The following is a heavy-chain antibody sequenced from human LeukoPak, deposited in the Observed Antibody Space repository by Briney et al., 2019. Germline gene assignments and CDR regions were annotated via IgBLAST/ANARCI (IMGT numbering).Heavy chain of an antibody. J-gene: IGHJ6*03. Sequence: GGSLRLSCALSGFTFGIVCMTCVRDATGRGGGCVFNIKQDVSEKYYVDSVKGRFTISRDNAKKSLYLQMNSLRAEDTAVYYCARDGNRDGDMDVWGKGTTVTVSS. CDR2: IKQDVSEK. V-gene: IGHV3-7*01. CDR3: ARDGNRDGDMDV. D-gene: IGHD1-1*01. CDR1: GFTFGIVC.